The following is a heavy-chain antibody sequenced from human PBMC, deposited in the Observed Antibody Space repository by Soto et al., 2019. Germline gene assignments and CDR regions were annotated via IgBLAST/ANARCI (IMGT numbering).Heavy chain of an antibody. Sequence: GGSLRLSCAAASGFTFSNYWMHWVRQAPGEGLVWVSRINSDGSSVSYADSVRGRFTSSRDNTKNTLYLQMNSLGAADTAVYYCARSSGSYYASDWGQGTLVTVSS. CDR2: INSDGSSV. J-gene: IGHJ4*02. CDR3: ARSSGSYYASD. D-gene: IGHD1-26*01. CDR1: GFTFSNYW. V-gene: IGHV3-74*01.